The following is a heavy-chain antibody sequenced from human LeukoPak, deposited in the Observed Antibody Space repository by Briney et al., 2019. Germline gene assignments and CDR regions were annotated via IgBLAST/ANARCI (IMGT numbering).Heavy chain of an antibody. CDR1: GFTFDDYA. J-gene: IGHJ6*02. CDR3: AKAGTRMYYYGMDV. CDR2: ISWDGGST. Sequence: SGGSLRLSCAASGFTFDDYAMHWVRQAPGKGLEWVSLISWDGGSTYYADSVKGRFTISRDNSKNSLYLQMNSLRAEDTALYYCAKAGTRMYYYGMDVWGQGTTVTVSS. D-gene: IGHD6-19*01. V-gene: IGHV3-43D*03.